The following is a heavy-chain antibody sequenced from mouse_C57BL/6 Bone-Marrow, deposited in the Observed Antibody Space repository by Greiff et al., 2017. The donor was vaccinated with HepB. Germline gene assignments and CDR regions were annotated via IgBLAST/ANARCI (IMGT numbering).Heavy chain of an antibody. V-gene: IGHV1-54*01. D-gene: IGHD4-1*01. CDR3: ARGVTGTKYYFDY. Sequence: QVQLKQSGAELVRPGTSVKVSCKASGYAFTNYLIEWVKQRPGQGLEWIGVINPGSGGTNYNEKFKGKATLTADKSSSTAYMQLSSLTSEDSAVYFCARGVTGTKYYFDYWGQGTTLTVSS. CDR1: GYAFTNYL. J-gene: IGHJ2*01. CDR2: INPGSGGT.